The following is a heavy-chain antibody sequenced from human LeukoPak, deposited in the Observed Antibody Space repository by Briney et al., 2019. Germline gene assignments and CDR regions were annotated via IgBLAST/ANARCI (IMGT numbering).Heavy chain of an antibody. CDR2: IYYSGSA. J-gene: IGHJ4*02. Sequence: SETLSLTYTVSGGSISSSGYYWSWIRQPPGKGLEWSGTIYYSGSAYYNPSLKTQVTISVDTSKNQFSLKLSSVTAADTAVYFCARGSQVDDFWSGYRAPLDYWGQGTLVTVSS. CDR3: ARGSQVDDFWSGYRAPLDY. D-gene: IGHD3-3*01. CDR1: GGSISSSGYY. V-gene: IGHV4-39*01.